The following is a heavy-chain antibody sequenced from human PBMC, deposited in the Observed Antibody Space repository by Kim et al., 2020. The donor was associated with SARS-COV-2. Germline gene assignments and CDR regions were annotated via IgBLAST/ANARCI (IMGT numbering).Heavy chain of an antibody. V-gene: IGHV3-23*01. CDR2: IKGGGGNT. CDR1: GFTFDSYA. Sequence: GGSLRLSCAASGFTFDSYAMNWVRQAPGKGLEWVAFIKGGGGNTFYADSVKGRFTITRDNSKNTLYLQMNSLRAEETAVYYCAKGGSSDGNDAFDVWGQGAMVTGSS. CDR3: AKGGSSDGNDAFDV. D-gene: IGHD5-18*01. J-gene: IGHJ3*01.